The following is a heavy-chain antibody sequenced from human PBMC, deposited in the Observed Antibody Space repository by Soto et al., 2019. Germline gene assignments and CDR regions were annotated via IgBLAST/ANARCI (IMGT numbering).Heavy chain of an antibody. CDR3: ARGDDFSYFDP. V-gene: IGHV3-48*02. CDR1: GFSLSKNG. Sequence: EVQLVESGGGFLKPGGSRSLSFEAAGFSLSKNGTNGVRRAPGGGWEWVSSISTSGYTTYYAPSVRGRFTVSRDNARNSVFLQMDNLRDEDTAVYYCARGDDFSYFDPWGQGTLVTVSS. D-gene: IGHD3-3*01. CDR2: ISTSGYTT. J-gene: IGHJ5*02.